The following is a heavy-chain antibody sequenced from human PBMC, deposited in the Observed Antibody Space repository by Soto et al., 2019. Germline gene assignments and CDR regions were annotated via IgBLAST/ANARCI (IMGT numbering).Heavy chain of an antibody. V-gene: IGHV3-23*01. CDR3: AKARTTVGTRWFAF. D-gene: IGHD4-17*01. CDR1: GFTFTSAA. Sequence: EVQLLESEGGLVQPGGSLRLSCAASGFTFTSAAMSWLRQAPGKGLEWVSTLSGSGASTYYADSVKGRFTISRDNSKNTLYLQMNSLRAEDTAVYYCAKARTTVGTRWFAFWGQGTLVTVSS. J-gene: IGHJ4*02. CDR2: LSGSGAST.